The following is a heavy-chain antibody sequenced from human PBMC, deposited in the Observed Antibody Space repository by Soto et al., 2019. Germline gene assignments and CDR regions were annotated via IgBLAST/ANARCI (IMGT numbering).Heavy chain of an antibody. CDR1: GLTFSNYE. D-gene: IGHD3-10*01. CDR3: ATRSGGGGAFDF. J-gene: IGHJ3*01. Sequence: EVQLLESGGGLVLPGGSLRLSCAASGLTFSNYEMNWVRQAPGKGLEWVSYIGRGGTTTYYADSLKGRFTISRDNAKNSLYLQTNSLRAEDTAVYYCATRSGGGGAFDFWGQGTVVTVSS. V-gene: IGHV3-48*03. CDR2: IGRGGTTT.